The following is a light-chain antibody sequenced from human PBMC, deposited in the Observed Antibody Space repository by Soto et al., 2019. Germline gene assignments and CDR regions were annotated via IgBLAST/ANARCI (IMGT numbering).Light chain of an antibody. CDR1: QSVSNN. CDR2: GAS. Sequence: EIVLPQSPGTLSLSPGERATLSCRASQSVSNNYLAWYQQKPGQAPRLLIYGASTRATDIPARFSGSGSGTEFTLTISSLQSEDFAEYHCQQYNNWPQTFGQGTKVDIK. J-gene: IGKJ1*01. V-gene: IGKV3-15*01. CDR3: QQYNNWPQT.